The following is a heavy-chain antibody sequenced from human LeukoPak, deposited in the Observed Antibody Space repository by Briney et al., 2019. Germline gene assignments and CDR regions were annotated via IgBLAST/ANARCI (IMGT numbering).Heavy chain of an antibody. D-gene: IGHD2-8*01. J-gene: IGHJ4*02. Sequence: GGSLRLSCAASGLTVSDNFMSWVRQAPGKGLEWVSILFSDGTTYYAGSVKGRFTISRDNSMNTLYLQMNSLRAEDTAVYYCARDSRRTNGYFYFFDYWGQGTLVTVSS. CDR3: ARDSRRTNGYFYFFDY. CDR2: LFSDGTT. CDR1: GLTVSDNF. V-gene: IGHV3-66*01.